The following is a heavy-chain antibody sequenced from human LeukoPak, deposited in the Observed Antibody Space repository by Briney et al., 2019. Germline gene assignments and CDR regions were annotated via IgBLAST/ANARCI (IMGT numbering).Heavy chain of an antibody. V-gene: IGHV1-2*02. D-gene: IGHD1-1*01. J-gene: IGHJ6*03. CDR1: GYTFTGYY. CDR3: ARVAPGRANYYYYYYMDV. Sequence: ASVKVSCKASGYTFTGYYMHWVRQAPGQGLEWMGWINPNSGGTNYAQKFQGRVTMTRDTSISTAYMELSRLRSDDTAVYYCARVAPGRANYYYYYYMDVWGKGTTVTISS. CDR2: INPNSGGT.